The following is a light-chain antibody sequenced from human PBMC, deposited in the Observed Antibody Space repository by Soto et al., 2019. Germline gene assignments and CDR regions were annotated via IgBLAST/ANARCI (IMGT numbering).Light chain of an antibody. CDR3: QYYDNSLI. V-gene: IGKV3-20*01. Sequence: EIVLTQSPGTLSLSPGQRATLSCRASQSVSSSYLAWYQQKPGQAPRLLIYGASSRATGTPDRFSGSGSGTDFTLTISRLEPEDFAVYYCQYYDNSLIFGPGTKVDIK. CDR2: GAS. J-gene: IGKJ3*01. CDR1: QSVSSSY.